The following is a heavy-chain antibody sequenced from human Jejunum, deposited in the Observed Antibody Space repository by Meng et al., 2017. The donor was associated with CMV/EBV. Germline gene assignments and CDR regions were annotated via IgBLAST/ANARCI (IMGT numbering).Heavy chain of an antibody. CDR2: IGTGSTK. Sequence: CTASGFSLSIYSMGWVRQAPGKGLEWVAYIGTGSTKYYADSLAGRFTISRDDAKNSLYLQMNSLRGEDTAVYFCVRDPVVSGLDVWGQGTTVTVSS. D-gene: IGHD5/OR15-5a*01. CDR1: GFSLSIYS. J-gene: IGHJ6*02. CDR3: VRDPVVSGLDV. V-gene: IGHV3-48*04.